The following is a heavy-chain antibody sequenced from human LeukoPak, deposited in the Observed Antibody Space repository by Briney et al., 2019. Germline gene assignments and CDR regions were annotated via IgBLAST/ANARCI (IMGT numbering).Heavy chain of an antibody. D-gene: IGHD3-22*01. Sequence: GGSLRLSSAASGFTFTSYSMNWVRQAPGKGLEWVSSISSSSSYIYYADSVKGRFTISRDNAENSLYLQMSSLRAEDTAVYYCARDRTYYYENSGYGYWGQGALVTVSS. V-gene: IGHV3-21*01. CDR3: ARDRTYYYENSGYGY. CDR1: GFTFTSYS. CDR2: ISSSSSYI. J-gene: IGHJ4*02.